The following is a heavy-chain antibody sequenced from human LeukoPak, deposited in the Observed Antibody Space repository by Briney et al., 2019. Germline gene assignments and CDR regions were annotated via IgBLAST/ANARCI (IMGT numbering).Heavy chain of an antibody. CDR1: GFTFSSYG. V-gene: IGHV3-30*18. CDR3: ANFDTFDP. J-gene: IGHJ5*02. CDR2: ISYDGSNK. Sequence: GGSLRLSCAASGFTFSSYGMHWVRQAPGKGLEWVAVISYDGSNKYYADSVKGRFTISRGNSKNTLYLQMNSLRAEDTAVYYCANFDTFDPWGQGTLVTVSS.